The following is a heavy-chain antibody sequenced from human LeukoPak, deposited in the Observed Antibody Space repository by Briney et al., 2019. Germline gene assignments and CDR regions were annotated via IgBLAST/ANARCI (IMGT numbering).Heavy chain of an antibody. CDR1: GFTFDDYG. CDR2: INWNGGST. D-gene: IGHD3-22*01. J-gene: IGHJ6*03. V-gene: IGHV3-20*01. Sequence: GGSLRLSCAASGFTFDDYGMSWVRQAPGKGLEWVSGINWNGGSTGYADSVKGRFTISRDNAKNSLYLQMNSLRAEDTALYHCARGADSSGYSGDYYYYYMDVWGKGTTVTVSS. CDR3: ARGADSSGYSGDYYYYYMDV.